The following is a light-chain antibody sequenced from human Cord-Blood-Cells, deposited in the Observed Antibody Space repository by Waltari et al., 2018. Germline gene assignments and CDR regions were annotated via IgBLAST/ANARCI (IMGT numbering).Light chain of an antibody. CDR1: KSISSY. CDR3: QQSYSTPYT. CDR2: AAS. J-gene: IGKJ2*01. V-gene: IGKV1-39*01. Sequence: DIQMTQSPSSLSASVGDRVTITCRASKSISSYLNWYQQKPGKAPNLLIYAASSLQSGVPSRCSGSGSGTDFTLTISSLQPEDFATYYCQQSYSTPYTFGQGTKLEIK.